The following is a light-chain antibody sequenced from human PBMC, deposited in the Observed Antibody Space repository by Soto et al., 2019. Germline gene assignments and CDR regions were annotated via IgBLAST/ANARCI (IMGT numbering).Light chain of an antibody. J-gene: IGKJ1*01. CDR1: QSVSNSY. V-gene: IGKV3D-20*02. CDR2: GAS. CDR3: QQRSNWPQT. Sequence: EIVLTQSPGTLSLSPGERATLSCRASQSVSNSYLAWYQQKPGQAPRLLIYGASTRATGIPARFSGSGSGTEFTLTISSLQSEDFAVYYCQQRSNWPQTFGQGTKVDIK.